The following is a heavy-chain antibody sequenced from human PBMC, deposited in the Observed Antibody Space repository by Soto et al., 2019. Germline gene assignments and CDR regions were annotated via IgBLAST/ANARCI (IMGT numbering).Heavy chain of an antibody. CDR1: GGSFSGYY. CDR3: ARGQGYMDV. CDR2: INHSGST. J-gene: IGHJ6*03. Sequence: PSETLSLTCAVYGGSFSGYYWSWIRQPPGKGLEWIGEINHSGSTNYNPSLKSRVTISVDTSKNQFSLKLSSVTAADTAVYYCARGQGYMDVWGKGTTVTAP. V-gene: IGHV4-34*01.